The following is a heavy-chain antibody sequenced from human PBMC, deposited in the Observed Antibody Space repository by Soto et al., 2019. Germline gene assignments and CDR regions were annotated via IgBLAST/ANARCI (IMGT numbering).Heavy chain of an antibody. J-gene: IGHJ6*02. D-gene: IGHD3-3*01. V-gene: IGHV1-18*01. CDR1: GYTFTSYG. CDR2: ISAYNGNT. CDR3: ARSDFWSGFYYYYGMDV. Sequence: GASVKVSCKASGYTFTSYGISWVRQAPGQGLEWMGWISAYNGNTNYAQKLQGRVTMTTDTSTSTAYMELRSLRSDDTAVYYCARSDFWSGFYYYYGMDVWGQGTTVTVSS.